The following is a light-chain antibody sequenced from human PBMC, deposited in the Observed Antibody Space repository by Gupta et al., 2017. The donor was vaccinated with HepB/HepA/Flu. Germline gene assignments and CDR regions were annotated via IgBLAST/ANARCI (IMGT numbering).Light chain of an antibody. Sequence: DSHMIQSPSSLSASVGDRVTITCRASQGIRNYLAWFQQKPGKAPKPLINGASSVQSGVPSRFSGSVSGTDFTLTISSLQPEDFATYYCQQYNNYPLTFGQGTKLEIK. CDR3: QQYNNYPLT. J-gene: IGKJ2*01. V-gene: IGKV1-16*01. CDR2: GAS. CDR1: QGIRNY.